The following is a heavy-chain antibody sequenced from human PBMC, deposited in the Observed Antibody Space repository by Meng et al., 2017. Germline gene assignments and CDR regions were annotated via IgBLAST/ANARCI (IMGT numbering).Heavy chain of an antibody. CDR2: VDPEDGET. Sequence: ASVMVSCKVSGYTLTELSMHWVRQAPGKGLEWMGGVDPEDGETIYAQKFQGRVTMTEDTSTDTAYMELRSMRSEDTAVYYCATDFWTSPGIAVAGTREPDAFDIWGQGTMVTVSS. D-gene: IGHD6-19*01. J-gene: IGHJ3*02. V-gene: IGHV1-24*01. CDR3: ATDFWTSPGIAVAGTREPDAFDI. CDR1: GYTLTELS.